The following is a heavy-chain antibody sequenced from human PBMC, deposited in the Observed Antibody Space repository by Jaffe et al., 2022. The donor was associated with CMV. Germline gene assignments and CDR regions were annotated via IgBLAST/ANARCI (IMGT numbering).Heavy chain of an antibody. Sequence: QVQLVESGGGVVQPGRSLRLSCAASGFTFSSYGMHWVRQAPGKGLEWVAVISYDGSNKYYADSVKGRFTISRDNSKNTLYLQMNSLRAEDTAVYYCAKDLRGVLRFLEKTLGGQYYYYGMDVWGQGTTVTVSS. V-gene: IGHV3-30*18. CDR3: AKDLRGVLRFLEKTLGGQYYYYGMDV. CDR1: GFTFSSYG. D-gene: IGHD3-3*01. CDR2: ISYDGSNK. J-gene: IGHJ6*02.